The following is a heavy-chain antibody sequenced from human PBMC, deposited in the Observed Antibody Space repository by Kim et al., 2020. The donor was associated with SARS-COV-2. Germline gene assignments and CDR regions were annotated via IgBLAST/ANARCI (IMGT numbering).Heavy chain of an antibody. J-gene: IGHJ3*02. D-gene: IGHD3-16*01. CDR1: GFTFSSYA. Sequence: GGSLRLSCAASGFTFSSYAMSWVRQAPGKGLEWVSAISFSGGSTYYADSVKGRFTISRDNSKNTLYLQMNSLRAEDTAVYYCAKDLGEGYSSGAFDIWGQGTRVTVSS. CDR3: AKDLGEGYSSGAFDI. CDR2: ISFSGGST. V-gene: IGHV3-23*01.